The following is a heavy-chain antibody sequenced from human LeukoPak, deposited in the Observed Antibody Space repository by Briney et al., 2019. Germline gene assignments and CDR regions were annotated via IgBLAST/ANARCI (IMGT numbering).Heavy chain of an antibody. CDR1: GGTFSSYA. CDR3: ARCSPGDSSNFYAVLQY. V-gene: IGHV1-69*06. J-gene: IGHJ4*02. CDR2: IIPVFGTT. D-gene: IGHD3-22*01. Sequence: SVKVSCKASGGTFSSYAVSWVRLTPGQGLEWLGGIIPVFGTTTYAQKFQAKVTMTADKSKNTAYLEISSLTSDDTAVYYCARCSPGDSSNFYAVLQYWGQGTQVTVST.